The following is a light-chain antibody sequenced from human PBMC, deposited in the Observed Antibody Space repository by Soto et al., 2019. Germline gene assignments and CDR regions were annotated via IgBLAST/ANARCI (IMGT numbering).Light chain of an antibody. CDR1: QGVSSW. V-gene: IGKV1-12*01. CDR3: QQANGFPVT. CDR2: AVS. J-gene: IGKJ4*01. Sequence: DIQLTQSPSSVSASVGDRVTITCRASQGVSSWLAWYQQKPGKAPKLLIYAVSSLQSGVPARFSSSGSGTDFTLTISSLQPDDFATYYCQQANGFPVTFGGGTRVEIK.